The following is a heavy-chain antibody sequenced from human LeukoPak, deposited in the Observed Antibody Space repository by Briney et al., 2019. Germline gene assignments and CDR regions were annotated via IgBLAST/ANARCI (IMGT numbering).Heavy chain of an antibody. J-gene: IGHJ4*02. Sequence: SETLSLTCAVSGGSISGTNWWSWVRQPPGKGLEWIGEIYQSGSTNYNPSLKSRVIISVDKSKNQFSLNLSSVTAADTAVYYCARLTFYYDSSDFYSHYFDYWGQGTLVTVSS. V-gene: IGHV4-4*02. CDR2: IYQSGST. D-gene: IGHD3-22*01. CDR1: GGSISGTNW. CDR3: ARLTFYYDSSDFYSHYFDY.